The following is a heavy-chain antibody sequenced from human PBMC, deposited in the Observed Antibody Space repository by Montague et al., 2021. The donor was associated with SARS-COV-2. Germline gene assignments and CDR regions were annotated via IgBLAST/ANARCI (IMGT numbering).Heavy chain of an antibody. CDR3: ARVRGAALYFGEVGYYGMVA. Sequence: TLSLTCTVSGASVTTGHYYWSWIRQPAGKGLEWIGRVYPSGNTNYNPSLRSRVSISGDMSKNQISLKLSSVTAADTAVYYCARVRGAALYFGEVGYYGMVAWGQGTPVTVSS. CDR2: VYPSGNT. D-gene: IGHD3-10*01. CDR1: GASVTTGHYY. J-gene: IGHJ6*02. V-gene: IGHV4-61*02.